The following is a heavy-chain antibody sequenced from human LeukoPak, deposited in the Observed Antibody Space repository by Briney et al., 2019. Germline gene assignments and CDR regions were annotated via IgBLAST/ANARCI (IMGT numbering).Heavy chain of an antibody. D-gene: IGHD6-13*01. CDR1: GYTFTSYY. V-gene: IGHV1-2*02. J-gene: IGHJ5*02. CDR2: INPDSGGT. Sequence: ASVKVSCKASGYTFTSYYMHWVRQAPGQGLEWMGWINPDSGGTNYAQKFQGRVTMTRDTSFSTAYMELSSLRSDDTALYYCAREARASSSPNWLDPWGQGTLVTVSS. CDR3: AREARASSSPNWLDP.